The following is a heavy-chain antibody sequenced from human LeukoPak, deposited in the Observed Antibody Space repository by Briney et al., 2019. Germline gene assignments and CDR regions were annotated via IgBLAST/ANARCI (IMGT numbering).Heavy chain of an antibody. D-gene: IGHD2-21*01. CDR3: AKARSYCGGDCSLYAFDI. CDR1: GFTFSSYA. V-gene: IGHV3-23*01. J-gene: IGHJ3*02. CDR2: ISGSGGST. Sequence: SGGSLRLSCAASGFTFSSYAMSWVRQAPGKGLEWVSAISGSGGSTYYADSVKGRFTISRDNSKNTLYLQMNSLRAEGTAVYYCAKARSYCGGDCSLYAFDIWGQGTMVTVSS.